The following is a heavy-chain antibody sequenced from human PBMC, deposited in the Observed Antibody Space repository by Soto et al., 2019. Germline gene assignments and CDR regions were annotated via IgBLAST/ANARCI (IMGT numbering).Heavy chain of an antibody. Sequence: QVQLVQSGAEVKKPGASVKVSCKASGYSFATYGVSWVRQAPGQGLECVGWISAHNGDTHYSQKFQGRVTLTTDTSTNAGDMELRSLISSDTAVYFCAAKPIYSNDGSCYYPLGHWGQGTLVTVSS. J-gene: IGHJ4*02. CDR3: AAKPIYSNDGSCYYPLGH. CDR2: ISAHNGDT. D-gene: IGHD3-22*01. V-gene: IGHV1-18*04. CDR1: GYSFATYG.